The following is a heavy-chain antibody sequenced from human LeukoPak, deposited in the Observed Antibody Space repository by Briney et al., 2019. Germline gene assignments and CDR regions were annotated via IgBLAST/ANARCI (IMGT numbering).Heavy chain of an antibody. CDR1: GFTFSSYA. J-gene: IGHJ4*02. D-gene: IGHD2-2*01. CDR3: ARDLGVIPAALSY. V-gene: IGHV3-23*01. Sequence: GGSLRLSCAASGFTFSSYAMSWVRQAPGKGLEWVSAISGSGGSTYYADSVKGRFTISRDNAKNSVYLQMNSLRAEDTAVYYCARDLGVIPAALSYWGQGTLVTVSS. CDR2: ISGSGGST.